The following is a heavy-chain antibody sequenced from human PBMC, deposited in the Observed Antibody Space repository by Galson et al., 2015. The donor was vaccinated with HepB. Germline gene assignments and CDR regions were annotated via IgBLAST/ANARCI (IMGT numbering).Heavy chain of an antibody. CDR1: GFTFSSYG. Sequence: SLRLSCAASGFTFSSYGMHWVRQAPGKGLEWVAVISYDGSNKYYADSVKGRFTISRDNSKNTLYLQMNSLRAEDTAVYYCAKDATIFGVVIKTSSSLGSYGMDVWGQGTTVTVSS. CDR2: ISYDGSNK. D-gene: IGHD3-3*01. J-gene: IGHJ6*02. V-gene: IGHV3-30*18. CDR3: AKDATIFGVVIKTSSSLGSYGMDV.